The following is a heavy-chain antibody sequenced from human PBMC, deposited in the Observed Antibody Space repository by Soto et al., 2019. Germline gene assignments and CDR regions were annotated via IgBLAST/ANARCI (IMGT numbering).Heavy chain of an antibody. V-gene: IGHV3-23*01. J-gene: IGHJ4*02. CDR1: GFTFSSYA. D-gene: IGHD6-6*01. Sequence: EVQLLESGGGLVQPGGSLRLSCAASGFTFSSYAMSWVRQAPGKGLEWVSAISGSGGSTYYADSVKGRFTISRDNSKNTLYLQMNSLRAEDTAVYYCAKAGFDRAARDPQFDYGGQGTLVTVSS. CDR3: AKAGFDRAARDPQFDY. CDR2: ISGSGGST.